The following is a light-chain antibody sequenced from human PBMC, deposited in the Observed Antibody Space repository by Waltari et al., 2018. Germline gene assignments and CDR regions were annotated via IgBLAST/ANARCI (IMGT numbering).Light chain of an antibody. CDR1: NDDVGGYTY. J-gene: IGLJ2*01. CDR3: CSYAGSRKV. V-gene: IGLV2-11*01. CDR2: DVN. Sequence: QSALTQPRSVSASPGQSVTIPCTGINDDVGGYTYVAWYLQPPGPAPKLLIYDVNKRPSGVPERFSGSSSGSTASLTIAGLQTEDEAHYYCCSYAGSRKVFGGGTKLTVL.